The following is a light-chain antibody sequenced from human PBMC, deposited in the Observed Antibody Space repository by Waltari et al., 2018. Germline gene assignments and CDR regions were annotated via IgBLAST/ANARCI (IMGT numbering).Light chain of an antibody. CDR1: GSDVGGSIF. J-gene: IGLJ1*01. Sequence: QSALTQPASVSGSPGPSITISCPGTGSDVGGSIFASWYQVHPGKVPNLIIYEVNTRPSGVSNRFSGSKSGNTASLTISGLQAEDEADFYCSSYASSGTLVFGSGTKVTVL. CDR3: SSYASSGTLV. CDR2: EVN. V-gene: IGLV2-14*01.